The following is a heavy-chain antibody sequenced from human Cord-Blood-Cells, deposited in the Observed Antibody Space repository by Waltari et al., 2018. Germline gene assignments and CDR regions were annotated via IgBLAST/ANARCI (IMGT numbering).Heavy chain of an antibody. V-gene: IGHV1-18*01. J-gene: IGHJ5*02. CDR3: ARDLGGCSGGSCYSENWFDP. CDR1: GYTFNSHG. D-gene: IGHD2-15*01. CDR2: ISAYNGNT. Sequence: QGQLVQSGAEVKKPGASVKVSCKASGYTFNSHGISRVRKAPGPGLEWRGWISAYNGNTNYAQKRQGRVTMTTDTSTSTAYMELRSLRSDDTAVYYCARDLGGCSGGSCYSENWFDPWGQGTLVTVSS.